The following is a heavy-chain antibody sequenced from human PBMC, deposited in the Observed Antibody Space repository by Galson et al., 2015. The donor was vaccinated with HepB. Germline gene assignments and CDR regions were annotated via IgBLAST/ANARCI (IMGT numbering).Heavy chain of an antibody. CDR3: ARTPIAAAGTAHDAFDI. Sequence: QSGAEVKKPGESLRISCKGSGYSFTSYWISWVRQMPGKGLEWMGRIDPSDSYTNYSPSFQGHVTISADKSISTAYLQWSSLKASDTAMYYCARTPIAAAGTAHDAFDIWGQGTMVTVSS. J-gene: IGHJ3*02. D-gene: IGHD6-13*01. CDR2: IDPSDSYT. V-gene: IGHV5-10-1*01. CDR1: GYSFTSYW.